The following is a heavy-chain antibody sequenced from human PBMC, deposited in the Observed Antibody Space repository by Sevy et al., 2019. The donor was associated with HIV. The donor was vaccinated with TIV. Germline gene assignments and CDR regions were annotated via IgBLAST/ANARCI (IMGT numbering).Heavy chain of an antibody. V-gene: IGHV4-39*01. D-gene: IGHD3-22*01. Sequence: SETLSLTCIVSGGSISSSSYYWGWIRQPPGKGLEWIGSIYYSGSTYYNPSLKSRVTISVDTSKNQFSLKLSSVTAADTAVYYCARFPRITMIVGEDAFDIWGQGTMVTVSS. CDR1: GGSISSSSYY. CDR2: IYYSGST. J-gene: IGHJ3*02. CDR3: ARFPRITMIVGEDAFDI.